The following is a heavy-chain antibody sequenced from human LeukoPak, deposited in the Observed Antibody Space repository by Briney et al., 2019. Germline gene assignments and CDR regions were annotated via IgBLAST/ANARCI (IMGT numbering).Heavy chain of an antibody. CDR2: INPNSGGT. D-gene: IGHD2-15*01. V-gene: IGHV1-2*06. Sequence: ASVKVSCTASGYTFTGYYMHWVRQAPGQGLEWMGRINPNSGGTNYAQKFQGRVTMTRDTSISTAYMELSRLRSDDTAVYYCARFDCSGGSCYGKFDPWGQGTLVTVSS. J-gene: IGHJ5*02. CDR3: ARFDCSGGSCYGKFDP. CDR1: GYTFTGYY.